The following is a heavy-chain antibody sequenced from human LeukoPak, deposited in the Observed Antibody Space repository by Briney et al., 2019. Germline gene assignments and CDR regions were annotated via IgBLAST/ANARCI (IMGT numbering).Heavy chain of an antibody. Sequence: PSETLPLTCTVSGGSISSYYWSWIRQPAGKGLEWIGRIYTSGSTNYNPSLKSRVTMSVDTSKNQFSLKLSSVTAADTAVYYCARDTKAHYYDSSGYRTWYFDYWGQGTLVTVSS. CDR2: IYTSGST. J-gene: IGHJ4*02. CDR1: GGSISSYY. V-gene: IGHV4-4*07. CDR3: ARDTKAHYYDSSGYRTWYFDY. D-gene: IGHD3-22*01.